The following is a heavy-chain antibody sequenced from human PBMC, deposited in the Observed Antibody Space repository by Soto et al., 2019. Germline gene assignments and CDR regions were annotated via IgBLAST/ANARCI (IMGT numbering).Heavy chain of an antibody. V-gene: IGHV3-64D*06. Sequence: SLRLSCAASGFTLSRYTMHWVRQAPGKGLEYVSAISSNGGSTYYADSVKGRFTISRDNSKNTLYLQMSSLRAEDTAVYYCARGDRGAFDLWGQGTMVTVSS. CDR1: GFTLSRYT. J-gene: IGHJ3*01. CDR2: ISSNGGST. D-gene: IGHD2-21*02. CDR3: ARGDRGAFDL.